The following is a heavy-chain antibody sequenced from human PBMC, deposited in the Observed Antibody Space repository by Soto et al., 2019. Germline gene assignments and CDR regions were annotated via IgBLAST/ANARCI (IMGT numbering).Heavy chain of an antibody. CDR3: ARGYRQSGYSSSWVFDY. V-gene: IGHV4-31*03. D-gene: IGHD6-13*01. J-gene: IGHJ4*02. Sequence: QVQLQESGPGLVKPSQTLSLICTVSGGSINSGGYYWNWIRQHPGKGLEWIGYIFYSGSTYSNPFLRSRVTTSAGTSENQFSLNLSSVTAADTAVYFCARGYRQSGYSSSWVFDYWGQGTLVNVSS. CDR1: GGSINSGGYY. CDR2: IFYSGST.